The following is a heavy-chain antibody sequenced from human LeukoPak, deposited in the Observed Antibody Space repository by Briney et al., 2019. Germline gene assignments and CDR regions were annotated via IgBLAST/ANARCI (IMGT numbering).Heavy chain of an antibody. D-gene: IGHD3-16*02. CDR3: ARANPPGISFFDY. J-gene: IGHJ4*02. CDR1: GFTFSNYG. V-gene: IGHV3-21*06. Sequence: GGSLRLSCSASGFTFSNYGMSWVRQAPGKGLEWVSGIHGSSGSTYYADSVKDRFTISRDNAENSLYLQMNSLRAEDTAVYYCARANPPGISFFDYWGQGALVTVSS. CDR2: IHGSSGST.